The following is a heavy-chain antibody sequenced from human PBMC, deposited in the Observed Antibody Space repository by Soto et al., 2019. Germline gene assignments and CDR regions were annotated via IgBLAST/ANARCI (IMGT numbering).Heavy chain of an antibody. CDR1: GGSFSDYY. J-gene: IGHJ6*02. Sequence: QVQLQQWGAGLLKTSETLSLTCAVHGGSFSDYYWTWIRQPPGKGLEWIGEINQSGSTNYRPSLRSRVTMSVDTSKTQFSLKMSSVTAADTAVYYCVCSSSDYFYGMDVWGQGTTVTVSS. D-gene: IGHD6-6*01. V-gene: IGHV4-34*01. CDR3: VCSSSDYFYGMDV. CDR2: INQSGST.